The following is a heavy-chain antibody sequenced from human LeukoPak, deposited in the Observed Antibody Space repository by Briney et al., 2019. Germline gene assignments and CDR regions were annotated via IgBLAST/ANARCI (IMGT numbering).Heavy chain of an antibody. V-gene: IGHV3-48*02. CDR2: ITSSSSGL. J-gene: IGHJ4*02. Sequence: SGGSLRLPCAASEFTFSSYSMNWVRQAPGKGLEWVSYITSSSSGLWYADSVKGRFTISRDNAKNSLYLQMNSLRDEDTAVYYCARDRGRVFDYWGQGTLVTVSS. CDR3: ARDRGRVFDY. CDR1: EFTFSSYS. D-gene: IGHD3-16*01.